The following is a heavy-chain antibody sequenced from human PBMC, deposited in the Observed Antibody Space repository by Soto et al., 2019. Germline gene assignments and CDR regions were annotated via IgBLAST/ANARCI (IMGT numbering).Heavy chain of an antibody. Sequence: EVQLVESGGGFVKPGGSLRLSCAASGFTFSDTCMNWVRQAPGKGLEWVARIKREADGEATEYAATAKGRFTISRDDSKSTVCLQMDSLQTEDTAVYYCTPDSTSSSAWVNTYGAQGPRFTASS. D-gene: IGHD6-19*01. CDR1: GFTFSDTC. CDR3: TPDSTSSSAWVNTY. CDR2: IKREADGEAT. V-gene: IGHV3-15*07. J-gene: IGHJ4*02.